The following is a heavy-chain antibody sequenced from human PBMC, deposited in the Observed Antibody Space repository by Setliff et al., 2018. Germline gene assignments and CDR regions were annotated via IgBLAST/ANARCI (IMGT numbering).Heavy chain of an antibody. D-gene: IGHD4-4*01. J-gene: IGHJ4*02. CDR1: GASISSSY. CDR3: VRVLYDYSFES. V-gene: IGHV4-4*08. CDR2: VYSSSSP. Sequence: SETLSLTCDVSGASISSSYWTWIRQPPGNELEWIGYVYSSSSPYYEPSLESRVTMSIDTSKNQISLQLRSLAAADTAVYYCVRVLYDYSFESWGQGTLVTVSS.